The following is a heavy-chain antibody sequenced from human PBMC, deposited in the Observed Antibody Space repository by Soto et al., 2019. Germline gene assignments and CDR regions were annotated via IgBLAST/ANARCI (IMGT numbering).Heavy chain of an antibody. CDR3: ARGIAAGQLDP. Sequence: QVQLVKSRAEVKKPGASVKISCKASGYTFTRYTMNWVRQAPGQRLEWMGWINPDNGNTKSSQKFQDRVLITRDTSASTAYMDLSSLRSEDTAVYYCARGIAAGQLDPWGQGTLVTVSS. V-gene: IGHV1-3*01. J-gene: IGHJ5*02. D-gene: IGHD6-13*01. CDR2: INPDNGNT. CDR1: GYTFTRYT.